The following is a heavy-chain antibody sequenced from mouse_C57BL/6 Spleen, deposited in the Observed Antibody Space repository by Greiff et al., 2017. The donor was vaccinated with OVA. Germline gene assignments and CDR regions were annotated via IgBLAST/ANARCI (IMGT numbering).Heavy chain of an antibody. CDR3: AIYSSSVRAWFAY. V-gene: IGHV14-3*01. CDR2: IDPANGTT. Sequence: VHVKQSVAELVRPGASVKLSCTASGFSFKNSYMHWVKQRPEQGLEWIGRIDPANGTTKYAPKFKGKATLTADTSSNTAYLQLSSLTSEDTAIYYCAIYSSSVRAWFAYWGQGTPVTVSA. CDR1: GFSFKNSY. J-gene: IGHJ3*01. D-gene: IGHD2-5*01.